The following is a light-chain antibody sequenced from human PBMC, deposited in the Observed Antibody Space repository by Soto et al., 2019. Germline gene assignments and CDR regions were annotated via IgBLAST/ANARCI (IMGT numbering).Light chain of an antibody. Sequence: QSVLTQPASVSGSPGQSITISCSGASSDIGPYDYVSWYQHHPVRAPKLLIYEVSNRPSGVSYRFSGSKSGNTASLTISGLQAEDEGDYYCTTFAPGRIYVFGSGTKLTVL. V-gene: IGLV2-14*01. CDR3: TTFAPGRIYV. CDR2: EVS. CDR1: SSDIGPYDY. J-gene: IGLJ1*01.